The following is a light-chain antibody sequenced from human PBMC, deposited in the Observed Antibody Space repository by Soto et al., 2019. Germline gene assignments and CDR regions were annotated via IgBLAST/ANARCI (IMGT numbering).Light chain of an antibody. J-gene: IGLJ1*01. Sequence: QSVLTEPASVSGSPAQSMTISCTGTSSDVGAYNFVSWYQQHPGKAPKLLIYDVSDRPSGVSNRFSGSKSGNTASLTISGLQAEDEADYYCSSYTSSSTYVFGTGTKVTVL. CDR1: SSDVGAYNF. CDR2: DVS. CDR3: SSYTSSSTYV. V-gene: IGLV2-14*01.